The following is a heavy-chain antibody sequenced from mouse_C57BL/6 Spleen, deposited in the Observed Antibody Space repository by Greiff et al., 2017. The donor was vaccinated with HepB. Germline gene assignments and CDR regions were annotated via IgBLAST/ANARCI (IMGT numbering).Heavy chain of an antibody. V-gene: IGHV5-16*01. D-gene: IGHD1-1*01. J-gene: IGHJ1*03. Sequence: EVKLVESEGGLVQPGSSMKLSCTASGFTFSDYYMAWVRQVPEKGLEWVANINYDGSSTYYLDSLKSRFIISRDNAKNILYLQMSSLKSEDTATYYCARDRAPYYGSSYWYFDVWGTGTTVTVSS. CDR1: GFTFSDYY. CDR3: ARDRAPYYGSSYWYFDV. CDR2: INYDGSST.